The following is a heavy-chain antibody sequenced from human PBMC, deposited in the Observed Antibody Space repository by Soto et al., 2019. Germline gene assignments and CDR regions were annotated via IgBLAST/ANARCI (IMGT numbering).Heavy chain of an antibody. D-gene: IGHD3-10*01. CDR2: INAGNGNT. V-gene: IGHV1-3*01. Sequence: GASVKVCCKDSGYTFTSYSMHWVRQAPGQRLEWMGWINAGNGNTKYSQKFQGRVTITRDTSASTAYMELSSLRSEDTAVYYCAGDRMVRGVINPIPDYYGMDVWGQGTTVTVSS. CDR1: GYTFTSYS. CDR3: AGDRMVRGVINPIPDYYGMDV. J-gene: IGHJ6*02.